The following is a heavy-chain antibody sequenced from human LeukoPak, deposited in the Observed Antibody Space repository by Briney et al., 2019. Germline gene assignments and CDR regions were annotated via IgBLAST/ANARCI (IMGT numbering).Heavy chain of an antibody. Sequence: SETLSLTCIVSGGSIRSPNHYWGWIRQPPGKGLEWIGSIYYSGNTYFNPSLKSRVTLSVDTSKNQFSLKLRSVTAADTAVYYCAREGTDQYYYYYMDVWGKGTTVTVSS. D-gene: IGHD3-10*01. CDR1: GGSIRSPNHY. V-gene: IGHV4-39*07. CDR2: IYYSGNT. CDR3: AREGTDQYYYYYMDV. J-gene: IGHJ6*03.